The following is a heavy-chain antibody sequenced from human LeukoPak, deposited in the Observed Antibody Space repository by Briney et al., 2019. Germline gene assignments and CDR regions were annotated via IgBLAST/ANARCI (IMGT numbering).Heavy chain of an antibody. CDR1: GFTFSSSA. CDR2: ISDNGYDT. V-gene: IGHV3-23*01. CDR3: ARAAYSSGWWPHDAFDI. D-gene: IGHD6-19*01. Sequence: GGSLRLSCAASGFTFSSSAMTWVRQAPGKGLEWVSAISDNGYDTFYADSVKGRFTISRDNAKNSLYLQMNSLRAEDTAVYYCARAAYSSGWWPHDAFDIWGQGTMVTVSS. J-gene: IGHJ3*02.